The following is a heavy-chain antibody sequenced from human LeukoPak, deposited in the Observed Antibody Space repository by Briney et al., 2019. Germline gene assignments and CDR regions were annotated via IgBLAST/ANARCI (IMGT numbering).Heavy chain of an antibody. D-gene: IGHD6-13*01. CDR3: AILAGSAAAT. V-gene: IGHV3-23*01. Sequence: GGSLRLSCAASGFTFSTSAMHWVRQAPGKGLEWVSTISSSGDNTYYPDSVKGRFTISRDNSKNTLYLQMNSLSAEDTSIYYCAILAGSAAATWGQGTLVTVSS. CDR1: GFTFSTSA. J-gene: IGHJ4*02. CDR2: ISSSGDNT.